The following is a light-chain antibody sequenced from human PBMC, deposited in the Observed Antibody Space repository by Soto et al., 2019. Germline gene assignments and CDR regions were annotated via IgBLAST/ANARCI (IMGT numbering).Light chain of an antibody. J-gene: IGLJ1*01. CDR3: SSYTSSSTYV. CDR2: DVS. V-gene: IGLV2-14*01. CDR1: SSDVGGYKY. Sequence: QSVLTQPASVSGSPGQSITISCTGSSSDVGGYKYVSWYQQYPGKAPKLMIYDVSNRPSGVSNRFSGSKSGNTASLTISGLQAEDEADYYCSSYTSSSTYVFGPGTKLTVL.